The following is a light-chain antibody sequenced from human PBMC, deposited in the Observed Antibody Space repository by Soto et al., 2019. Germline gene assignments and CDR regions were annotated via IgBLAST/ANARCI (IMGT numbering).Light chain of an antibody. CDR3: MQGTHGPST. CDR2: KVY. V-gene: IGKV2-30*02. CDR1: QSLVHSDGIAY. Sequence: DVVMTQSPLSLPVTLGQPASISCRSNQSLVHSDGIAYFLCFQQRPGRSPRRLVYKVYNRHSGVPTRFSSSGSDTDFALKISRVEAEKVGVYYCMQGTHGPSTIGQGTRLEI. J-gene: IGKJ5*01.